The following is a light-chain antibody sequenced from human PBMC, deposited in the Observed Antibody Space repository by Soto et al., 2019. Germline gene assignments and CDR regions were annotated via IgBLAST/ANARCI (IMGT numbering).Light chain of an antibody. J-gene: IGKJ2*01. V-gene: IGKV3-11*01. Sequence: EIVLTQSPATLSLSPGERATLSCRASQRVSSYLAWYQQKPGQAPRLLIYDASNRATGVPARFXGSGXGTXXXXXXXXXEPEDFAXYYCQQRNNWPNTFGQGTKLEIK. CDR2: DAS. CDR3: QQRNNWPNT. CDR1: QRVSSY.